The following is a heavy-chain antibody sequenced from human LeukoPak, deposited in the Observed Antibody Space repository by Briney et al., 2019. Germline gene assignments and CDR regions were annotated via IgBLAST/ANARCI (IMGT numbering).Heavy chain of an antibody. Sequence: GESLRLSCAASGFTFSSYAMSWVRQAPGKGLEWDSAISGSGGSTYYADSVKGRFTISRDNSKNTLYLQMNSLRAEDTAVYYCAKSGTVVTPEYFDYWGQGTLVTVSS. J-gene: IGHJ4*02. CDR1: GFTFSSYA. CDR2: ISGSGGST. D-gene: IGHD4-23*01. V-gene: IGHV3-23*01. CDR3: AKSGTVVTPEYFDY.